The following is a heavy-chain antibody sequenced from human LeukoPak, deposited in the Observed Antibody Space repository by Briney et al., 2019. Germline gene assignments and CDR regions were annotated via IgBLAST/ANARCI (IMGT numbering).Heavy chain of an antibody. Sequence: GGSLRLSCAASGFTFSSYSMNWVRQAPGKGLEWVSSISSSSSYIYYADSVKGRFTISRDNAKNSLYLQMNSLRAEDTAVYYCARTAGYSYGSLGYWGQGTLVTVSS. CDR3: ARTAGYSYGSLGY. CDR1: GFTFSSYS. CDR2: ISSSSSYI. J-gene: IGHJ4*02. V-gene: IGHV3-21*01. D-gene: IGHD5-18*01.